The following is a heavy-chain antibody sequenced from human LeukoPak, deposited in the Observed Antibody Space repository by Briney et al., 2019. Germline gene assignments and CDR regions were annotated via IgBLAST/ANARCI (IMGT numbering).Heavy chain of an antibody. J-gene: IGHJ4*02. CDR1: GFTFSNYE. CDR3: ARQTLY. Sequence: PAGSLRLTCAASGFTFSNYEMNWVRQAPGKGLEWVSYISSSGNVVHNADSVKGRFTISRDNAKNSLYVQMNSLRAEDTAVYYCARQTLYWGQGTLVTVSS. V-gene: IGHV3-48*03. CDR2: ISSSGNVV.